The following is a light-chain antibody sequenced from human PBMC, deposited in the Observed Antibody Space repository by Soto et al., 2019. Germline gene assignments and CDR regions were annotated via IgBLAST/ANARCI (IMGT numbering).Light chain of an antibody. J-gene: IGKJ5*01. Sequence: DIQMTQSPSSLSASVGDSVTITCRASQSIINYLHWYQHKPGKAPKPLIYSASNLQSGVPSRFSGSGSGTDFTLTISSLQREDVATYYCQQSYSTPITFGQGTRLEIK. CDR3: QQSYSTPIT. CDR1: QSIINY. CDR2: SAS. V-gene: IGKV1-39*01.